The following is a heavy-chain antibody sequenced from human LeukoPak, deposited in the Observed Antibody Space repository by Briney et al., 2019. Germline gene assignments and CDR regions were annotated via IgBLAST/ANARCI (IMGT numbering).Heavy chain of an antibody. CDR2: IKQDGSEK. V-gene: IGHV3-7*01. J-gene: IGHJ4*02. CDR1: GFTFSSYW. D-gene: IGHD3-22*01. CDR3: ARTDYYDSSGYYYLGGYFDY. Sequence: GGSLRLSCAASGFTFSSYWMSWVRQAPGKGLEWVANIKQDGSEKYYVDSVKGRFTIFRDNAKNSLYLQMNSLRAEDTAVYYCARTDYYDSSGYYYLGGYFDYWGQGTLVTVSS.